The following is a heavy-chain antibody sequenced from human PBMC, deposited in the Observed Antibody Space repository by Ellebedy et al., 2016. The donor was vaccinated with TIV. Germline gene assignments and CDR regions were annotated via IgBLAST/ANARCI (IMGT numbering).Heavy chain of an antibody. V-gene: IGHV3-23*01. CDR2: LSNKGEST. D-gene: IGHD1-1*01. Sequence: GESLKISCAASGFTFSNYVMNWVRQAPGKGLEWVSGLSNKGESTYYGDSVKGRFTISRDNSENTLFLQMNSLRAEDTAVYYCSFKGMTTRVYWGQGTLVTVSS. CDR3: SFKGMTTRVY. J-gene: IGHJ4*02. CDR1: GFTFSNYV.